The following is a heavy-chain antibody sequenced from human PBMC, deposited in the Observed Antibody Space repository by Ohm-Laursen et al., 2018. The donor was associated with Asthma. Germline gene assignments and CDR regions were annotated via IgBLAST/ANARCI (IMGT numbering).Heavy chain of an antibody. J-gene: IGHJ4*02. V-gene: IGHV3-21*01. CDR2: ISDTSKYI. D-gene: IGHD2-2*01. Sequence: SLRLSCAASGFSFSHYPMTWVRQAPGKGLEWVSSISDTSKYIYYADSVRGRFTVSRDNSKNTLYLQMNSLRAEDTAVYYCARPQEEYQLLFDYWGQGTLVTVSS. CDR1: GFSFSHYP. CDR3: ARPQEEYQLLFDY.